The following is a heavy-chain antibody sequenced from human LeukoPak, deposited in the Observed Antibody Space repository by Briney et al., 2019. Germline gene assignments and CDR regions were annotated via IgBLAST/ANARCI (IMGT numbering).Heavy chain of an antibody. Sequence: GASVKVSCKASGGTFSSYAISWVRQTPGQGLEWMGRIIPILGIANYAQKFQGRVTITADKSTSTAYMELSSLRSEDTAVYYCARFDFWSGIDYWGQGTLVTASS. V-gene: IGHV1-69*04. CDR1: GGTFSSYA. J-gene: IGHJ4*02. D-gene: IGHD3-3*01. CDR3: ARFDFWSGIDY. CDR2: IIPILGIA.